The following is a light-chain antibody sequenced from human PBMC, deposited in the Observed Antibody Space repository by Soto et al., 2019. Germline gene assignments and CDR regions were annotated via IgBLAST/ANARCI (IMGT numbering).Light chain of an antibody. CDR1: QSISNN. CDR2: GAS. Sequence: EIMMTQSPATLSVFPGERATLSCRASQSISNNLAWYQQRRGQAPRLLIYGASARATGLPARFSGSGYGTEFTLTISSLQSEDSALYYCQQYNNWPPFTLGQGTRLEIK. V-gene: IGKV3-15*01. J-gene: IGKJ5*01. CDR3: QQYNNWPPFT.